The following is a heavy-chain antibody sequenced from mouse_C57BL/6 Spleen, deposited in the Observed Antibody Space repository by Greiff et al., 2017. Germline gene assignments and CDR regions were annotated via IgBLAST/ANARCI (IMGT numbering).Heavy chain of an antibody. Sequence: VQLQESGAELVKPGASVKISCKASGYAFSSYWMNWVKQRPGKGLEWIGQIYPGDGDTNYNGKFKGKATLTADKSSSTAYMQLSSLTSEDSAVYFCARRDGGYYFDYWGQGTTLTVSS. J-gene: IGHJ2*01. CDR3: ARRDGGYYFDY. CDR2: IYPGDGDT. CDR1: GYAFSSYW. V-gene: IGHV1-80*01. D-gene: IGHD3-3*01.